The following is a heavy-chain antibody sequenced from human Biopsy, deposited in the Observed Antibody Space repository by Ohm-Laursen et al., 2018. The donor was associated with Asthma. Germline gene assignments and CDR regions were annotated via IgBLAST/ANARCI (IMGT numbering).Heavy chain of an antibody. Sequence: SLRVACAAFGFTFGDYCLSWVRPVAGQGMAWVANIKHDGSEKHHVDSLKGRFTISRDKAKNLLFLQMNSLRAEDTAVYYCARTFHFWSPYHAEHYQLWGQGTLVTVSS. J-gene: IGHJ1*01. CDR2: IKHDGSEK. V-gene: IGHV3-7*01. D-gene: IGHD3-3*01. CDR1: GFTFGDYC. CDR3: ARTFHFWSPYHAEHYQL.